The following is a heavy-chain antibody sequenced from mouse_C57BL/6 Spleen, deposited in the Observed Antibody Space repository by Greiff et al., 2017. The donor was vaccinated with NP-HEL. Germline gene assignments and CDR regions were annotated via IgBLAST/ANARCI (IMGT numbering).Heavy chain of an antibody. CDR2: IDPSDSYT. CDR1: GYTFTSYW. V-gene: IGHV1-50*01. CDR3: ATGTWFAY. Sequence: QVQLQQPGAELVKPGASVKLSCKASGYTFTSYWMQWVKQRPGQGLEWIGEIDPSDSYTNYNQKFKGKATLTVDTSSSTADMQLSSLTSEDSAVYYCATGTWFAYWGQGTLVTVSA. J-gene: IGHJ3*01. D-gene: IGHD4-1*01.